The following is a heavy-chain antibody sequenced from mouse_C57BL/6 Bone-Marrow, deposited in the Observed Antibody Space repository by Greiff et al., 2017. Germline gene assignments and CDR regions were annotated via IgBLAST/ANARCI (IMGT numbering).Heavy chain of an antibody. V-gene: IGHV1-54*01. J-gene: IGHJ2*01. Sequence: QVQLQQSGAELVRPGTSVKVSCKASGYAFTNYLIEWVKQRPGQGLEWIGVINPGSGGTNYNEKFKGKATLTADKSSSTAYMQLSSLTSEDSAVYFCARSITPVVASGYYFDYWGQGTTLTVSS. CDR3: ARSITPVVASGYYFDY. CDR1: GYAFTNYL. D-gene: IGHD1-1*01. CDR2: INPGSGGT.